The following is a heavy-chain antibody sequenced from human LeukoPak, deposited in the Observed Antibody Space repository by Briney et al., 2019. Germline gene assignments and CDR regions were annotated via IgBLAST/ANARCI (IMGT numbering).Heavy chain of an antibody. CDR3: ARDLMVRGVMDRHNWFDP. V-gene: IGHV4-4*07. CDR2: IYTSGST. J-gene: IGHJ5*02. CDR1: GGSISSYY. Sequence: PSETLSLTCTVSGGSISSYYWSWIRQPAGKGLEWIGRIYTSGSTNYNPSLKSRVTMSVDTSKNQFSLKLSSVTAADTAVYYCARDLMVRGVMDRHNWFDPWGQGTLVTVSS. D-gene: IGHD3-10*01.